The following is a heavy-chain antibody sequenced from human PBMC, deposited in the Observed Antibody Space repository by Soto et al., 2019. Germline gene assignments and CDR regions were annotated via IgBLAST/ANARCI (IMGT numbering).Heavy chain of an antibody. CDR1: GFTFSNAW. Sequence: EVQLVESGGGLVKAGGSLRLSCAASGFTFSNAWMSWVRQAPGKGLEWVGRIKSKTDGGTTDYAAPVKGRFTISRDDSKNTLHLQMNSLKTEDTAVYYCTTVSDYGGNSAFYWGQGTLVTVSS. D-gene: IGHD4-17*01. V-gene: IGHV3-15*01. CDR2: IKSKTDGGTT. CDR3: TTVSDYGGNSAFY. J-gene: IGHJ4*02.